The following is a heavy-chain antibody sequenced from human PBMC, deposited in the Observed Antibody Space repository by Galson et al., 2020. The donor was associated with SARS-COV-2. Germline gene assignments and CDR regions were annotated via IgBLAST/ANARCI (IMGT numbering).Heavy chain of an antibody. CDR3: ARGGIGGSYSFDY. CDR2: ISYDGSIK. V-gene: IGHV3-30-3*01. CDR1: GFTFSSYA. D-gene: IGHD1-26*01. J-gene: IGHJ4*02. Sequence: GESLKISCAASGFTFSSYAVHWVRQAPGKGLEWVGFISYDGSIKYYAESVKGRFTISRDNSKNTLYLQMNNLRPEDTAVYYCARGGIGGSYSFDYWGQGTLVTVSS.